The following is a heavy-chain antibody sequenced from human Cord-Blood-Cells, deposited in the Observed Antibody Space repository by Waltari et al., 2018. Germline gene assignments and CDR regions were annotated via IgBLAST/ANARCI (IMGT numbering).Heavy chain of an antibody. V-gene: IGHV1-46*01. J-gene: IGHJ4*02. CDR3: AREVARRQRSRDY. CDR1: GYTFTSYY. Sequence: QVQLVQSGAEVKKHGASVKVSCKASGYTFTSYYMHWVRKAPGQGLVWMGIINPSGGSTSYAQKFKGRVTMTSDTSTSTVYMALSSLRSEDTAVYYCAREVARRQRSRDYWGQGTLVTVSS. D-gene: IGHD6-25*01. CDR2: INPSGGST.